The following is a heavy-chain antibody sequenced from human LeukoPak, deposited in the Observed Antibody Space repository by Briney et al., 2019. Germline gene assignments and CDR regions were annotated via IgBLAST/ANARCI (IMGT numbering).Heavy chain of an antibody. CDR3: ARRDIVVVPAAILDAFDI. CDR1: GYFIRRGYY. Sequence: SETLSLTXAVSGYFIRRGYYWGWIRQRPGEGLEWIGSIYHSGSTYYNPSLRSRVTISVDTSKNQFSLKLSSVTAADTAVYYCARRDIVVVPAAILDAFDIWGQGTMVTVSS. V-gene: IGHV4-38-2*01. D-gene: IGHD2-2*02. CDR2: IYHSGST. J-gene: IGHJ3*02.